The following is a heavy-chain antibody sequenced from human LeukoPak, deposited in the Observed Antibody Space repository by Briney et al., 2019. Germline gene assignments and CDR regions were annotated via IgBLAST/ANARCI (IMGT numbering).Heavy chain of an antibody. J-gene: IGHJ4*02. Sequence: GGSLRLSCAASGFTFSSYEMNWVRQAPGKGLEWVSYISSSGSTIYYADSVKGRFTISRDNAKNSLYLQMNSLRAEDTAVYYCAREIRIGWFDYWGQGTLVTVSP. D-gene: IGHD2-15*01. V-gene: IGHV3-48*03. CDR3: AREIRIGWFDY. CDR2: ISSSGSTI. CDR1: GFTFSSYE.